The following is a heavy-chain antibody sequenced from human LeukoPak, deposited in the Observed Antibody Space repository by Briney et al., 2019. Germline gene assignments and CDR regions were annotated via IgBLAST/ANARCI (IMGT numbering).Heavy chain of an antibody. Sequence: GGSLRLSCAASGFTFSSYAMHWVRQAPGKGLEYVSVISSNGGSTYYANSVKGRFTISRDNAKNTLYLQMGSLRAEDMAVYYCATSGAAAGTWFDYWGQGTLVTVSS. CDR1: GFTFSSYA. J-gene: IGHJ4*02. CDR2: ISSNGGST. CDR3: ATSGAAAGTWFDY. D-gene: IGHD6-13*01. V-gene: IGHV3-64*01.